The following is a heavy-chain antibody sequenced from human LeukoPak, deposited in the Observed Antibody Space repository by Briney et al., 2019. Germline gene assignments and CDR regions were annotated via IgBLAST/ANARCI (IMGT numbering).Heavy chain of an antibody. CDR3: ARVVPAAIWYDY. V-gene: IGHV1-2*02. CDR1: GYTFTGYY. J-gene: IGHJ4*02. CDR2: INPNSGGT. D-gene: IGHD2-2*02. Sequence: ALVKVSCKASGYTFTGYYMHWVRQAPGQGLEWMGWINPNSGGTNYAQKFQGRVTMTRDTSISTAYMELSRLRSDDTAVYYCARVVPAAIWYDYWGQGTLVTVSS.